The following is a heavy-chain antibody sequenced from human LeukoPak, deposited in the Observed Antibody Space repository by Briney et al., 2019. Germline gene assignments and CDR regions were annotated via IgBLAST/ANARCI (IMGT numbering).Heavy chain of an antibody. D-gene: IGHD4-11*01. J-gene: IGHJ6*03. CDR2: IYPCDSDT. CDR3: ARVKEYYYYYMDV. Sequence: GESLKISCKGSGYSFTSYWIGWVRQMPGKGLEWMGIIYPCDSDTRYSPSFQGQVTISADKSISTAYLQWSSLKASDTAMYYCARVKEYYYYYMDVWGKGTTVTVSS. V-gene: IGHV5-51*01. CDR1: GYSFTSYW.